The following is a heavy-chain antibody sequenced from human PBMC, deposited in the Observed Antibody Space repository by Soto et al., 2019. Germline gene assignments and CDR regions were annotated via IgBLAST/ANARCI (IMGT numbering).Heavy chain of an antibody. CDR2: IIPLFGTA. D-gene: IGHD1-26*01. V-gene: IGHV1-69*01. CDR1: GGTFSSYA. Sequence: QVQLVQSGAEVKKPGSSVKFSCKASGGTFSSYAISWVRQAPGQGLEWMGGIIPLFGTANYAQKFQGRVTITADESTSTADMELSSLRSEDTAGYYCARGEDRSWELSYPVYYYYGMDVWGQGTTVTVSS. CDR3: ARGEDRSWELSYPVYYYYGMDV. J-gene: IGHJ6*02.